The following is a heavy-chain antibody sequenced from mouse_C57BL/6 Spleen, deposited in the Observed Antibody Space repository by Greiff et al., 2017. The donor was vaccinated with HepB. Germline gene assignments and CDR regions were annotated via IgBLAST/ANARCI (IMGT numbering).Heavy chain of an antibody. CDR1: GFTFSDYG. Sequence: EVNVVESGGGLVKPGGSLKLSCAASGFTFSDYGMHWVRQAPEKGLEWVAYISSGSSTIYYADTVKGRFTISRDNAKNTLFLQMTSLRSEDTAMYYCATDYYGSSGYAMDYWGQGTSVTVSS. V-gene: IGHV5-17*01. J-gene: IGHJ4*01. D-gene: IGHD1-1*01. CDR3: ATDYYGSSGYAMDY. CDR2: ISSGSSTI.